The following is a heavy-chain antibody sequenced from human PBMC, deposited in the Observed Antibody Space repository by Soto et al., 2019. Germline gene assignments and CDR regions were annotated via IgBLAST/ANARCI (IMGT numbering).Heavy chain of an antibody. CDR1: GFTFSSYE. CDR3: ATSVGATADY. D-gene: IGHD1-26*01. Sequence: VGSLRLSCAASGFTFSSYEMNWVRQAPGKGLEWVSYISSSGSTIYYADSVKGRFTISRDNAKNSLYLQMNSLRAEDTAVYYCATSVGATADYWGQGTLVTVSS. CDR2: ISSSGSTI. J-gene: IGHJ4*02. V-gene: IGHV3-48*03.